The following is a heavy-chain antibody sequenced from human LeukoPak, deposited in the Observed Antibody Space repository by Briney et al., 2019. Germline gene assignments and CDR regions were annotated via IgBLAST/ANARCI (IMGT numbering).Heavy chain of an antibody. J-gene: IGHJ4*02. Sequence: PSETLSLTCTVSGVAISTYYWSWIRQPAGKGLEWIGRIYTNGNTNYNPSLKSRVTISVDTSKNQFSLKLSSVTAADTAVYYCARDGVLGGLFVWDYWGQGTLITVSS. CDR3: ARDGVLGGLFVWDY. D-gene: IGHD3-16*01. CDR2: IYTNGNT. V-gene: IGHV4-4*07. CDR1: GVAISTYY.